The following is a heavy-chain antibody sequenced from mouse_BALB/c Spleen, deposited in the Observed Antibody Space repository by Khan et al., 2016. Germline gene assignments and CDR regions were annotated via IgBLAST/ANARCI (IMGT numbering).Heavy chain of an antibody. D-gene: IGHD2-1*01. CDR2: INPSTGYT. CDR3: ARKFYGNYDY. Sequence: QVQLQQSGAELAKPGASVKMSCKASGYTFTSYWMHWVKQRPGQGLEWIGYINPSTGYTEYNQKFKDKATLTADKSSSTAYMQLSSLTSEDSAVYYCARKFYGNYDYWGQGTTLTVSS. J-gene: IGHJ2*01. V-gene: IGHV1-7*01. CDR1: GYTFTSYW.